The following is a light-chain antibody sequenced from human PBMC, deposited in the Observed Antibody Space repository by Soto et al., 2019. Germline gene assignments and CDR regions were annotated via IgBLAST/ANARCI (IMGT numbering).Light chain of an antibody. CDR1: QSISSW. V-gene: IGKV1-5*01. CDR2: DAS. J-gene: IGKJ1*01. Sequence: DIQMTQSPSTLSASVGDRVTITCRASQSISSWLVWYQQKPGKVPNLLIYDASSLESGVPSRFSGSGSGTEFTLTISSLQPDDFATYYCQQYNNYPTFGQGTKVEIK. CDR3: QQYNNYPT.